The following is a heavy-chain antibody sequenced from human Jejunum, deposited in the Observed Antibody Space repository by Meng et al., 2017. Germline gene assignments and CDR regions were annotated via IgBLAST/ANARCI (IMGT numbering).Heavy chain of an antibody. CDR2: IYWDNDK. CDR1: WFSLSTSQGG. J-gene: IGHJ4*02. D-gene: IGHD1-14*01. Sequence: IHVKEAGPTLANPPHTLTLTFSFSWFSLSTSQGGVGWTRQPPGKALESLVIIYWDNDKRYNPSLRSRLAITKDTSNNRVVLTMTNMDPVDTGTYYCAHRLGSYNGYWDVCYFDHWGQGALVTVSS. V-gene: IGHV2-5*02. CDR3: AHRLGSYNGYWDVCYFDH.